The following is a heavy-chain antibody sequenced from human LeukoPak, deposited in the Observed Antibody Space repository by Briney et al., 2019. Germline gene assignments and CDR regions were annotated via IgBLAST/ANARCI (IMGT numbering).Heavy chain of an antibody. CDR1: GYSFTSYW. J-gene: IGHJ3*02. V-gene: IGHV5-51*01. Sequence: GESLKISCKGSGYSFTSYWIGWVRQMPGKGLEWMGIIYLGDSDIRYSPSFQGQVTISADKSISTAYLQWSSLKASDTAMYYCASEGRGYSYSYAFDIWGQGTMVTVSS. CDR2: IYLGDSDI. D-gene: IGHD5-18*01. CDR3: ASEGRGYSYSYAFDI.